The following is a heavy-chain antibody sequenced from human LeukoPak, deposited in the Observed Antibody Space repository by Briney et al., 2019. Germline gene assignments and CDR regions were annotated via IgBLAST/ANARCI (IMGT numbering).Heavy chain of an antibody. D-gene: IGHD3-10*01. J-gene: IGHJ6*03. Sequence: HAASVKVSCKAFGYTFTGYWMHWVRQAPGQGPEWMGVISPSGGSTIYAQKFKGRVTITADKSTSTAYMELSSLRSEDTAVYYCARIASSHYYYYYYMDVWGKGTTVTVSS. CDR3: ARIASSHYYYYYYMDV. CDR1: GYTFTGYW. CDR2: ISPSGGST. V-gene: IGHV1-46*01.